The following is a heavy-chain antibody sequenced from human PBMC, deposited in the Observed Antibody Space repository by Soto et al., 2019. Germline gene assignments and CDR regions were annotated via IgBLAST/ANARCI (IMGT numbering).Heavy chain of an antibody. J-gene: IGHJ6*03. CDR3: ARDLYPHGDGVVPAAIFYYYYMDV. D-gene: IGHD2-2*01. Sequence: ASVKVSCKASGYTFTSYGISWVRQAPGQGLEWMGWISAYNGNTNYAQKLQGRVTMTTDTSTSTAYMELRSLRSDDTAVYYCARDLYPHGDGVVPAAIFYYYYMDVWGKGTTVTVSS. V-gene: IGHV1-18*01. CDR1: GYTFTSYG. CDR2: ISAYNGNT.